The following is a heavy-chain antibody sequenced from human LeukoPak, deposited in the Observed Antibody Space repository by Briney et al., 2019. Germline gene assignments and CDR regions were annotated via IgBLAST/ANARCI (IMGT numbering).Heavy chain of an antibody. J-gene: IGHJ4*02. Sequence: GESLKISCKGSGYSFTSYWIGWVRQMPGKGLEWMGIIYPGDSDTRYSPSFQGQVTISADKSISTAYLQWSSLKASDTAMYYCARYITMVRGVIRPFDYWGQGTLVTVSS. CDR1: GYSFTSYW. CDR3: ARYITMVRGVIRPFDY. D-gene: IGHD3-10*01. V-gene: IGHV5-51*01. CDR2: IYPGDSDT.